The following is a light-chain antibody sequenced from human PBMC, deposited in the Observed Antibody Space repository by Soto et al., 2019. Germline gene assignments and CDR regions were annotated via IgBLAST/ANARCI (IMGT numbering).Light chain of an antibody. CDR2: EVT. Sequence: QSALTQPPSASGSPGQSVTISCTGTSSDVGGYDYVSWYQQHPGKAPKLMIYEVTKRPSGVPDRFSGSKSGNTASLTVSGHQAEDEADYYCSSYAGSNNFVFGTGTTLTVL. V-gene: IGLV2-8*01. CDR3: SSYAGSNNFV. CDR1: SSDVGGYDY. J-gene: IGLJ1*01.